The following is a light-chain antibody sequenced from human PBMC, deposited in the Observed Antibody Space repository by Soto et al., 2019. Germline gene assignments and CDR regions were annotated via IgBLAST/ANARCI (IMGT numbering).Light chain of an antibody. CDR3: CSYAGSSALL. V-gene: IGLV2-23*01. J-gene: IGLJ2*01. Sequence: QSALAQPASVSGSPGQSITISCTGISTDVGSHDLVSWYKHPPGKAPKLIIYEGNKRPSGVSNRFSGSKSGNTASLTISWLQAEDEADYYCCSYAGSSALLFGGGTKLTVL. CDR1: STDVGSHDL. CDR2: EGN.